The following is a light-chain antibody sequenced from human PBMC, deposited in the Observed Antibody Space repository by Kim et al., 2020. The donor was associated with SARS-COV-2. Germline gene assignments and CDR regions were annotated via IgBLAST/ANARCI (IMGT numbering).Light chain of an antibody. CDR1: QSISSW. CDR3: QQYNSYPVA. CDR2: DAS. V-gene: IGKV1-5*01. Sequence: GDRVTITCRASQSISSWLAWYQQKPGKAPKLLIYDASSLDSGVPSRFSGSGSGTEFTLTISSLQPDDFATYYCQQYNSYPVAFGQGTKVDIK. J-gene: IGKJ1*01.